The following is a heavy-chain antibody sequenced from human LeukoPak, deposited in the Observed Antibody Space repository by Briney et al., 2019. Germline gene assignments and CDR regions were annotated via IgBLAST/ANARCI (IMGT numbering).Heavy chain of an antibody. CDR1: GGSISSGDYY. J-gene: IGHJ4*02. CDR3: ARYYLGAYDFWSGKTPGY. V-gene: IGHV4-30-4*01. CDR2: IYYSGST. D-gene: IGHD3-3*01. Sequence: SETLSLTCTVSGGSISSGDYYWSWIRQPPGKGLEWIGYIYYSGSTYYNPSLKSRVTISVDTSKNQFSLKLSSVTAADTAVYYCARYYLGAYDFWSGKTPGYWGQGTLVTVSS.